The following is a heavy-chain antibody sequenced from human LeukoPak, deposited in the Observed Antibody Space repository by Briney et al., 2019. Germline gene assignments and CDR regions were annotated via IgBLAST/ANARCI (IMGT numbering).Heavy chain of an antibody. V-gene: IGHV3-21*01. J-gene: IGHJ6*04. CDR3: ARDANYGMDV. CDR2: ISSSSSYI. CDR1: GFTFSSNS. Sequence: KPGGSLRLSCAASGFTFSSNSMNWVRQAPGKGLEWVSSISSSSSYIYYADSVKGRSTISRDNAKNSLYLQMNSLRAEDTAVYYCARDANYGMDVWGKGTTVTVSS.